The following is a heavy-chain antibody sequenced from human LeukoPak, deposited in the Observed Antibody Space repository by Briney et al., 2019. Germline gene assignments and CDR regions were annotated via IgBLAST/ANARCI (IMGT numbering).Heavy chain of an antibody. J-gene: IGHJ4*02. D-gene: IGHD4-17*01. Sequence: GASVKVSCKASGYTFTSYYMHWVRQAPGQGLEWMGWINPNSGGTNYAQKFQGRVTMTRDTSISTAYMELSRLRSDDTAVYYCAREGIDYGDYPFDYWGQGTLVTVSS. CDR1: GYTFTSYY. V-gene: IGHV1-2*02. CDR3: AREGIDYGDYPFDY. CDR2: INPNSGGT.